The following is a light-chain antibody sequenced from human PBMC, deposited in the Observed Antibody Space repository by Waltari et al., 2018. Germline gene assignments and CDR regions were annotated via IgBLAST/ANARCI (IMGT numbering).Light chain of an antibody. V-gene: IGLV1-44*01. CDR1: KSNTGANT. CDR3: STWDDSLSAVL. CDR2: RNN. Sequence: QSALTQPLSASGTPGQRVTSSCSRGKSNTGANTVNWYQQLPGTTPKLQIHRNNQRPEGVPDRFSGSKSGTSASRASGGLRSDDEATYHCSTWDDSLSAVLFGGGTKVTVL. J-gene: IGLJ2*01.